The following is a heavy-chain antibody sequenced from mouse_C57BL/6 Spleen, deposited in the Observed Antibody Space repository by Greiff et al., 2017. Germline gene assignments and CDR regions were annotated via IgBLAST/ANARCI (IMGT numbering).Heavy chain of an antibody. J-gene: IGHJ2*01. D-gene: IGHD2-14*01. CDR3: ARREGTDY. CDR2: IYPRSGNT. V-gene: IGHV1-81*01. Sequence: QVQLKQSGAELARPGASVKLSCKASGYTFTSYGISWVKQRPGQGLEWIGEIYPRSGNTYYNEKFKGKATLTADKSSSTAYMELRSLTSEDSAVYFCARREGTDYWGQGTTLTVSS. CDR1: GYTFTSYG.